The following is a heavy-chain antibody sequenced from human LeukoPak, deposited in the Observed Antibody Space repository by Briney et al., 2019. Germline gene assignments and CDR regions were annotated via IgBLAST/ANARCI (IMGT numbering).Heavy chain of an antibody. CDR3: ARPLRYSSGWPPVGY. J-gene: IGHJ4*02. CDR2: IYPGDSET. V-gene: IGHV5-51*01. CDR1: GYIFTSYW. Sequence: GASLKISCKGSGYIFTSYWIGWVRQLPGKGLEWMGIIYPGDSETRYSPSFQGQVTVSADKSIRISYLQWSSLKASDTAMYYCARPLRYSSGWPPVGYWGQGTLVTVSS. D-gene: IGHD6-19*01.